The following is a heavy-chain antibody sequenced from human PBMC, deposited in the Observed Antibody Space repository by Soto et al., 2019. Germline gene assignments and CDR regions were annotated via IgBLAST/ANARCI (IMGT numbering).Heavy chain of an antibody. D-gene: IGHD2-21*02. Sequence: QLQLQESGPGLVKPSETLSLTCSVSGGSISSTGHYWGWIRQPPGKGLEWIGDMYYAGSPYYNPAHKRQVTISVDTSTNNFSPELTSVTAADTAADYCARLMGVVTVDYWGQGALVTVSS. CDR1: GGSISSTGHY. CDR3: ARLMGVVTVDY. CDR2: MYYAGSP. J-gene: IGHJ4*02. V-gene: IGHV4-39*02.